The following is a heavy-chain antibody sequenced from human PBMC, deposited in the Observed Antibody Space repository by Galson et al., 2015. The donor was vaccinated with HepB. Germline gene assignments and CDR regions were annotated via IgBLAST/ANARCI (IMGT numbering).Heavy chain of an antibody. Sequence: PALVKPTQTLTLTCTFSGFSLNTRGIFMGWFRQPPGKALEWPARFDWDGAKYYNTSLKARLTVSKDTSRNQVVLTMANVAPEDTGTYYCGRMRLPNYGVDVWGPGTTVIVSS. CDR2: FDWDGAK. J-gene: IGHJ6*02. CDR3: GRMRLPNYGVDV. V-gene: IGHV2-70*11. CDR1: GFSLNTRGIF.